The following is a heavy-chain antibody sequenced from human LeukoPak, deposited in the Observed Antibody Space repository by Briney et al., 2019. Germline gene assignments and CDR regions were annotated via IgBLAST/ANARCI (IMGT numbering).Heavy chain of an antibody. V-gene: IGHV4-4*02. CDR1: GFTFSSSAM. J-gene: IGHJ5*02. Sequence: GSLRLSCAASGFTFSSSAMSWVRQPPGKGLEWSGEINHSGSTNYNPSLKSRVTISVDTSKNQFSLKLSSVTAADTAVYYCARHEPDQLLYPNWFDPWGQGTLVTVSS. CDR3: ARHEPDQLLYPNWFDP. CDR2: INHSGST. D-gene: IGHD2-2*01.